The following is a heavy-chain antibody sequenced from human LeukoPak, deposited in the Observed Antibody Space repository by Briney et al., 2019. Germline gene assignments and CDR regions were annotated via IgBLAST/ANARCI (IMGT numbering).Heavy chain of an antibody. Sequence: PGRSLRLSCAASGFTFDDYAMHWVRQAPGKGLEWVSGISWNSGSIGYADSVKGRFTISRDNSKNTLYLQMNSLRAEDTAVYYCARDSDQLLTYYFDYWGQGTRVTVSS. D-gene: IGHD2-2*01. J-gene: IGHJ4*02. CDR3: ARDSDQLLTYYFDY. CDR2: ISWNSGSI. V-gene: IGHV3-9*01. CDR1: GFTFDDYA.